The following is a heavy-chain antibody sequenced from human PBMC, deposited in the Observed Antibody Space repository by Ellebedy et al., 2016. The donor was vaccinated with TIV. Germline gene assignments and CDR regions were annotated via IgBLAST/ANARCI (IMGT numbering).Heavy chain of an antibody. D-gene: IGHD3-9*01. J-gene: IGHJ4*02. CDR3: AREILSETSGDFDY. CDR2: IYYSGST. Sequence: SETLSLTCTVSGGSISSGGYYWSWIRQHPGKGLEWIGYIYYSGSTYYNPSLKSRVTISVDTSKNQFSLKLTSVTAADTAVYYCAREILSETSGDFDYWGQGALVTVSS. CDR1: GGSISSGGYY. V-gene: IGHV4-31*03.